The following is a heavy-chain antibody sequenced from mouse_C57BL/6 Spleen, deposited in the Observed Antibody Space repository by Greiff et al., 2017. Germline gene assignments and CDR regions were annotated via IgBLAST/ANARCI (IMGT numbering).Heavy chain of an antibody. CDR1: GYTFTSYD. CDR2: LYPRDGST. D-gene: IGHD2-3*01. V-gene: IGHV1-85*01. CDR3: ARLAMTYYLDY. J-gene: IGHJ2*01. Sequence: QVQLKQSGPELVKPGASVKLSCKASGYTFTSYDINWVKQRPGQGLEWIGWLYPRDGSTKYNEKFKGKATLTVDTSSSTAYMELHSLTSEDAAVYFCARLAMTYYLDYWGQGTTLTVSS.